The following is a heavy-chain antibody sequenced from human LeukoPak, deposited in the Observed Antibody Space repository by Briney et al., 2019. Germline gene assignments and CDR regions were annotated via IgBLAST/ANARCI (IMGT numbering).Heavy chain of an antibody. D-gene: IGHD6-6*01. CDR1: GFTFRSYT. CDR2: LSPTRFYK. Sequence: PGGSLRLSCAASGFTFRSYTMNWVRQAPGKGLEWVSSLSPTRFYKYHADSLKGRFTISRDNAENSLYLQMNSLRVEDTAVYYCARDSLYSNSYGHWFDPWGQGTLVTVSS. J-gene: IGHJ5*02. CDR3: ARDSLYSNSYGHWFDP. V-gene: IGHV3-21*01.